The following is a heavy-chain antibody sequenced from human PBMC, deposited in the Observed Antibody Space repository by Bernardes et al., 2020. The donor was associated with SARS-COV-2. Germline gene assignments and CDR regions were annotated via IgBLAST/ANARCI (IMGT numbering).Heavy chain of an antibody. CDR2: INPNSGGT. CDR1: GYTFTGYY. V-gene: IGHV1-2*02. Sequence: ASVKVSCKASGYTFTGYYMHWVRQAPGQGLEWMGWINPNSGGTNYAQKFQGRVTMTRDTSISTAYMELSRLRSDDTAVYYCARAIELWSPYFDYWGQGTLVTVSS. CDR3: ARAIELWSPYFDY. J-gene: IGHJ4*02. D-gene: IGHD5-18*01.